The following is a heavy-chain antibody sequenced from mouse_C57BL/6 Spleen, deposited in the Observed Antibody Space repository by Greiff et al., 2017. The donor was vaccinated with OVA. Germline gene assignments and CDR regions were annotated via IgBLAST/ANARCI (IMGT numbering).Heavy chain of an antibody. J-gene: IGHJ3*01. CDR3: ARRGITTVVAPFAY. V-gene: IGHV1-50*01. D-gene: IGHD1-1*01. CDR2: IDPSDSYN. Sequence: VQLQQPGAELVKPGASVKLSCKASGYTFTSYWMQWVKQRPGQGLEWIGEIDPSDSYNNYNQKFKGKATLTVDTSSSTAYMQLSSLTSEDSAVYYCARRGITTVVAPFAYWGQGTLVTVSA. CDR1: GYTFTSYW.